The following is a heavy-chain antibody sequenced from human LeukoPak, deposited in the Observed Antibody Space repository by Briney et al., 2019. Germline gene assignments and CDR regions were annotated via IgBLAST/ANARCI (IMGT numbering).Heavy chain of an antibody. CDR3: AKDSSGWSDY. V-gene: IGHV3-30*18. CDR2: ISYDGSNK. Sequence: PGGSLRLSCAASGFTFSSYGMHWVRQAPGKGLEWVAVISYDGSNKYYADSVKGRFTISRDNSKNTLYLQMNSLRAGDTAVYYCAKDSSGWSDYWGQGTLVTVSS. CDR1: GFTFSSYG. J-gene: IGHJ4*02. D-gene: IGHD6-19*01.